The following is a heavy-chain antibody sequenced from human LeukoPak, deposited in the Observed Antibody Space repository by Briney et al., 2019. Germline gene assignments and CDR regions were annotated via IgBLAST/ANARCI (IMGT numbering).Heavy chain of an antibody. V-gene: IGHV4-34*01. Sequence: SVTLSFTSAVYALSFSDYYWIWIGPPPGQGLEWFVELNHSGTTNSHPFLKSRVTISVDTSKNQFSLKLSSVTAADTAVYYCARGRSSSWSLYYYYGMDVWGQGTTVTVSS. CDR1: ALSFSDYY. D-gene: IGHD6-13*01. CDR3: ARGRSSSWSLYYYYGMDV. CDR2: LNHSGTT. J-gene: IGHJ6*02.